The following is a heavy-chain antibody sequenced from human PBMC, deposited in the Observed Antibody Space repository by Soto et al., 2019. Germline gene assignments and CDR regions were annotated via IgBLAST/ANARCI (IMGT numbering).Heavy chain of an antibody. Sequence: TLSLTCTVSGGSISSGGYYWSWIRQQPGKGLEWIGYIYYSGSTYYNPSLKSRVTISVDTSKNQFSLKLSSVTAADTAVYYCARAWIAAAGSYMDVWGKGTTVTVSS. D-gene: IGHD6-13*01. V-gene: IGHV4-31*03. CDR2: IYYSGST. CDR1: GGSISSGGYY. CDR3: ARAWIAAAGSYMDV. J-gene: IGHJ6*03.